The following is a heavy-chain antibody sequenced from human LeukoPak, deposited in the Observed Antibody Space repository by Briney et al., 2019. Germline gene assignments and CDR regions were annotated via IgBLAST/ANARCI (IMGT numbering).Heavy chain of an antibody. CDR3: ARAIHSSGYPPVDY. Sequence: GGSLRLPLPASGFTLTSYAMHWVRQAPGKGLEYVSAISSDGGSTYYANSVKGRFTISRDDSKNTLYLQMGSLRPEDMAVYYCARAIHSSGYPPVDYWGQGTLVTVSS. V-gene: IGHV3-64*01. CDR1: GFTLTSYA. CDR2: ISSDGGST. D-gene: IGHD3-22*01. J-gene: IGHJ4*02.